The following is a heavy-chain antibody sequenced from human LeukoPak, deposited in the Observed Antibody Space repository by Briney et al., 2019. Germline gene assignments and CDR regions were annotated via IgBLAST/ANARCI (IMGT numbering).Heavy chain of an antibody. V-gene: IGHV5-51*01. CDR3: ARLGAIVLIPDAMPDWYFDL. Sequence: GESLKISCKGSGYIFTNYWIGWVRQLPGKGLECMGIIYPSDSDTTYGPSFQGQVSISVDKSSGTAYLQWTSLKSSDTAMYYCARLGAIVLIPDAMPDWYFDLWGRGTLVTVSS. CDR1: GYIFTNYW. J-gene: IGHJ2*01. CDR2: IYPSDSDT. D-gene: IGHD2-2*01.